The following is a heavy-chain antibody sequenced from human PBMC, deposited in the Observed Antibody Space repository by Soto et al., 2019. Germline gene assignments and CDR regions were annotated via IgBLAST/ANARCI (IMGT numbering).Heavy chain of an antibody. CDR3: ARGGLRLFDY. Sequence: EVQLLESGGGLVQPGGSLRLSCAASGFTFSSYAMSWVRQAPGKGLEWVSAVSGSGSATYCADSVKGRFTISRDNSKNTLYLQLNSLRADDTAVYYCARGGLRLFDYWGQGTLVTVSS. CDR1: GFTFSSYA. V-gene: IGHV3-23*01. D-gene: IGHD3-16*01. J-gene: IGHJ4*02. CDR2: VSGSGSAT.